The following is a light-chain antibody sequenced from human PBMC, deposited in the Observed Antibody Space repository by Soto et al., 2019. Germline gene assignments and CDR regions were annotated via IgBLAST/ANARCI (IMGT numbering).Light chain of an antibody. V-gene: IGKV1-5*01. CDR1: QSISSW. J-gene: IGKJ2*01. CDR3: QQYNSYSPRT. Sequence: DIQMTQSPSTLSASVGDRVTITCRASQSISSWLAWYQQKPGKAPKLLIYDASSLESVVPSRFSGSGSGTEFTLTISSLQHDDFATYYCQQYNSYSPRTFGQGTKLEIK. CDR2: DAS.